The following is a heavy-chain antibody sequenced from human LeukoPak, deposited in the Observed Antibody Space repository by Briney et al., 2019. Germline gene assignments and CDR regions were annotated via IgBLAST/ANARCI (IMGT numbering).Heavy chain of an antibody. Sequence: PGGSLRLSCAASGFTFSSYAMHWVRQAPGKGLEWVAVISYDGSNKYYADSVKGRFTISRDNSKNTLCLQMNSLRAEDTAVYYCARDRIAVAGSYYFDYWGQGTLVTVSS. CDR3: ARDRIAVAGSYYFDY. V-gene: IGHV3-30-3*01. D-gene: IGHD6-19*01. J-gene: IGHJ4*02. CDR1: GFTFSSYA. CDR2: ISYDGSNK.